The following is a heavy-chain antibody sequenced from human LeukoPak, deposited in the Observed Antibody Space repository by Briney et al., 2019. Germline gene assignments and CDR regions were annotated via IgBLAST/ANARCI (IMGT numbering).Heavy chain of an antibody. CDR3: VRAGYSGYDYSLREEGIGGHDAFDI. J-gene: IGHJ3*02. V-gene: IGHV3-7*04. Sequence: GGSLRLSCAASGFTFSSYWMSWVRQAPGKGLEWVANIKQDGSEKYYVDSVKGRFTISRDNAKNSLYLQMNSLRAEDTAVYYCVRAGYSGYDYSLREEGIGGHDAFDIWGQGTMVTVSS. CDR2: IKQDGSEK. D-gene: IGHD5-12*01. CDR1: GFTFSSYW.